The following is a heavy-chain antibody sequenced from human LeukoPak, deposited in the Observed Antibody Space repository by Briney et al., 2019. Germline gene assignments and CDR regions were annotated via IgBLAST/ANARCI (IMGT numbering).Heavy chain of an antibody. J-gene: IGHJ3*02. CDR1: GFTFSTYW. CDR2: INSDGIST. Sequence: GGSLRLSCAASGFTFSTYWMHWVRQAPGKGLVWVSRINSDGISTNYADSVKGRFTISRDNAKNTLYLQMNTLRAEDTAVYYCARGAIAVAGPRRAFDIWGQGTMVTVSS. V-gene: IGHV3-74*01. CDR3: ARGAIAVAGPRRAFDI. D-gene: IGHD6-19*01.